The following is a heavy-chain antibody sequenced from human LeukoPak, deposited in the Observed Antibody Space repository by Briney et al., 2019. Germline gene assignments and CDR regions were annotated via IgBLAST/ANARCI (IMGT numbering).Heavy chain of an antibody. D-gene: IGHD1-1*01. V-gene: IGHV1-24*01. J-gene: IGHJ4*02. CDR2: FDPEDGET. CDR1: GYTLTELS. CDR3: ARVGTWDNWNVDY. Sequence: ASVKVSCKVSGYTLTELSMHWVRQAPGKGLEWMGGFDPEDGETIYAQKFQGRVTITRNTSISTAYMELSSLRSEDTAVYYCARVGTWDNWNVDYWGQGTLVTVSS.